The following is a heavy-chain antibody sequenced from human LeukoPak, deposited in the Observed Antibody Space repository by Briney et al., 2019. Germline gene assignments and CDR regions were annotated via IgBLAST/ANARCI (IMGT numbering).Heavy chain of an antibody. CDR2: IYGADTI. Sequence: GGSLRLSCAASGFTISSSYMSWVRQVPGKGLEWVSYIYGADTIYYADFVKDRFTISRDSNRNILYLQMNSLRPDDTAVYYSARGARGAYFDYWGQGTLVTVSS. CDR1: GFTISSSY. D-gene: IGHD4/OR15-4a*01. J-gene: IGHJ4*02. CDR3: ARGARGAYFDY. V-gene: IGHV3-66*01.